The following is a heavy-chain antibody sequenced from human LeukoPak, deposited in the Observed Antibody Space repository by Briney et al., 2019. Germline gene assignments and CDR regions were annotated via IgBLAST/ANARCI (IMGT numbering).Heavy chain of an antibody. CDR1: GGSISSSSYY. CDR3: ARAGVVWFGEFDP. V-gene: IGHV3-7*04. CDR2: IKQDGSDK. Sequence: PSETLSLTCTVSGGSISSSSYYWGWIRQPPGKGLEWVANIKQDGSDKYYVDSVRGRFTISRDNAKNSLYLQMNSLRAEDTAVYYCARAGVVWFGEFDPWGQGTLVTVSS. D-gene: IGHD3-10*01. J-gene: IGHJ5*02.